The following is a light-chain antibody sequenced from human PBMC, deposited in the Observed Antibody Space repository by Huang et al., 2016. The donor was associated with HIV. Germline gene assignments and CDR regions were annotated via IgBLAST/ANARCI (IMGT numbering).Light chain of an antibody. CDR1: QSVRTY. CDR3: QQSFSTPWT. CDR2: AAS. J-gene: IGKJ1*01. Sequence: DIQMTQSPSSLSASVGDRVTITCRAGQSVRTYLNWYQQKPGNAPKVLIFAASSLQSGVPARFSGRGSGTNFTLTINSLQPEDCATYYCQQSFSTPWTFGQGTKVEVK. V-gene: IGKV1-39*01.